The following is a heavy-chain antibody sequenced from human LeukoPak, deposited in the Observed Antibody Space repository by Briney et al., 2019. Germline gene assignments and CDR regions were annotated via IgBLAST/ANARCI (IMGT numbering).Heavy chain of an antibody. CDR1: GFTFSSYA. CDR2: ISYDGSNK. J-gene: IGHJ4*02. D-gene: IGHD6-13*01. V-gene: IGHV3-30-3*01. CDR3: ARALYSGSWSDY. Sequence: PGGSLRLSCAASGFTFSSYAMHWVRQAPGKGLEWVAVISYDGSNKYYADSVKGRFTISRDNSKNTLYLQMNSLRAEDTAVYYCARALYSGSWSDYWGQGTLVTVSS.